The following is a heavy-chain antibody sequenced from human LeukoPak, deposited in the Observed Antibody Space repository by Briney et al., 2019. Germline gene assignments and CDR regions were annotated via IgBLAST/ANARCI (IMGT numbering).Heavy chain of an antibody. D-gene: IGHD3-22*01. CDR3: ARSKIVVVTRGYFDL. CDR1: GGSISSYY. J-gene: IGHJ2*01. V-gene: IGHV4-59*01. Sequence: PSETLSLTCTVSGGSISSYYWSWIRQPPGKGLEWMGYIYYSGSTNYNPSLKSRVTISVDTSKNQFSLKLSSVTAADTAVYYCARSKIVVVTRGYFDLWGRGTLVTVSS. CDR2: IYYSGST.